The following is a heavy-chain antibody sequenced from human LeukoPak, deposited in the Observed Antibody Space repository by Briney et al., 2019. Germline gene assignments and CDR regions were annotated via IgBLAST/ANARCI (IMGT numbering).Heavy chain of an antibody. V-gene: IGHV3-21*01. Sequence: GGSLRLSCAASGFTFSSYSMNWVRQAPGKGLEWVSSISSSSYIYYADSVKGRFTISRDNAKNSLYLQMNSLRAEDTAVYYCARGGYYDSSGYYAYWGQGTLVTVSS. CDR1: GFTFSSYS. D-gene: IGHD3-22*01. CDR2: ISSSSYI. CDR3: ARGGYYDSSGYYAY. J-gene: IGHJ4*02.